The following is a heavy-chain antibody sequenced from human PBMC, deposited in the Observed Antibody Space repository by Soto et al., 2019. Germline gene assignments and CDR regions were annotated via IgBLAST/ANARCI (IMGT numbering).Heavy chain of an antibody. V-gene: IGHV3-23*01. D-gene: IGHD6-13*01. J-gene: IGHJ4*02. CDR1: GFTFSSYA. CDR3: ANGRQQLAYYFDY. CDR2: ISGSGGST. Sequence: EVQLLEPGGGLVQPGGSLRLSCAASGFTFSSYAMSWVRQAPGKGLEWVSAISGSGGSTYYADSVKGRFTISRDNSKNTLYLQMNSLRAEDTAVYYCANGRQQLAYYFDYWGQGTLVTVSS.